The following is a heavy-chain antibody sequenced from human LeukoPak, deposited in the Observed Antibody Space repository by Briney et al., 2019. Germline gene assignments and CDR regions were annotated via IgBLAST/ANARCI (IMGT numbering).Heavy chain of an antibody. V-gene: IGHV3-74*01. Sequence: PGGSLRLSCAAPGFTFSSYWMHWVRQAPGKGLVWVSRINSDGSSTSYADSVKGRFTISRDNAKNTLYLQMNSLRAEDTAVYYCARDRGGSYYDYWGQGTLVTVSS. CDR1: GFTFSSYW. CDR3: ARDRGGSYYDY. D-gene: IGHD1-26*01. CDR2: INSDGSST. J-gene: IGHJ4*02.